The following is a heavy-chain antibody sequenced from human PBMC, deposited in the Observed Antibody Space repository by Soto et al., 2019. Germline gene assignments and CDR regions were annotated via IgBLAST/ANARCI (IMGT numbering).Heavy chain of an antibody. J-gene: IGHJ6*02. CDR2: INPNSGGT. CDR1: GYTFTGYY. CDR3: ARDRYSGYSGYYYGMDV. Sequence: ASVKVSCKASGYTFTGYYMHWVRQAPGQGLEWMGWINPNSGGTNYAQKFQGRVTMTRDTSISTAYMELSRLRSDDTAVYYCARDRYSGYSGYYYGMDVWGQGTRVTVSS. V-gene: IGHV1-2*02. D-gene: IGHD5-12*01.